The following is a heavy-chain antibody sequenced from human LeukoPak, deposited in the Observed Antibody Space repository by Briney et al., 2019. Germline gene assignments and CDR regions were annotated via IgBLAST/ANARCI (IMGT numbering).Heavy chain of an antibody. CDR1: GLTFNRYV. D-gene: IGHD4-11*01. Sequence: GGSLRLSCAASGLTFNRYVMSWVRQAPGKGLEWVSGVSNSGGSTYYADSVKGRITISRDNSKNTLYLQMNSLRAEDAAVYYCATIRSYSDYFYYFDYWGQGTLVTVSS. J-gene: IGHJ4*02. CDR2: VSNSGGST. CDR3: ATIRSYSDYFYYFDY. V-gene: IGHV3-23*01.